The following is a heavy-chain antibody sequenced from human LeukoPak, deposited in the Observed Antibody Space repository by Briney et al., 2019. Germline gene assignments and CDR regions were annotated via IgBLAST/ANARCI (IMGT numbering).Heavy chain of an antibody. CDR2: INAGNGNT. CDR3: ARNGVTTPGMDV. CDR1: GYTFTNYA. Sequence: ASVKVSCKASGYTFTNYAIHWVRQAPGQRPEWMGWINAGNGNTKYSQKFQGRVTFTSDTSADTAYMELNSLRSEDTAVYYCARNGVTTPGMDVWGQGTTVSVS. J-gene: IGHJ6*02. V-gene: IGHV1-3*01. D-gene: IGHD3-22*01.